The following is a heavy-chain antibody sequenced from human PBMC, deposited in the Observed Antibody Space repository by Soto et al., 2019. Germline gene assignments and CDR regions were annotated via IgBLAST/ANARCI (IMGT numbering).Heavy chain of an antibody. Sequence: QVLLVESGGDVVQPGRSLRLSCVASGFTFSSYVFHWVRQAPGKGLEWVALTSNDGNKHYADSVKDRFTVSRDDSQNKLSLEMNGLRTEDTALYYCAREDEGSGYAGTFHHWGQGTLVTVSP. CDR2: TSNDGNK. V-gene: IGHV3-30-3*01. CDR3: AREDEGSGYAGTFHH. D-gene: IGHD3-22*01. CDR1: GFTFSSYV. J-gene: IGHJ1*01.